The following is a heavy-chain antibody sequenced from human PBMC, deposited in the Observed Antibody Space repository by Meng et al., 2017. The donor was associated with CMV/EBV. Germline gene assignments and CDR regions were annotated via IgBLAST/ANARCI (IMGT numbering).Heavy chain of an antibody. J-gene: IGHJ4*02. V-gene: IGHV1-18*04. CDR2: ISADNQNT. Sequence: ASVKVSCKASGYTFTGYYMYWVRQAPGQGLEWMGWISADNQNTNLIQKFQGRITLTTDTSTSTAYMELRSLRSDDTAVYYCARGGDYGDFHDPFDYWGQGTLVTVSS. CDR1: GYTFTGYY. D-gene: IGHD4-17*01. CDR3: ARGGDYGDFHDPFDY.